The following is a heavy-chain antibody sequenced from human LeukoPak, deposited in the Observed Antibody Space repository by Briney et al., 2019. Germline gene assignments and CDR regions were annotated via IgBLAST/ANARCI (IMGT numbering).Heavy chain of an antibody. CDR1: GFTFSSYA. CDR3: AKPFFQPNLGGDY. Sequence: QPGGSLRLSCAASGFTFSSYAMSWVRQAPGKGLEWVSAISGSGGSTYYADSAKGRFTISRDNSKNTLYLQMNSLRAEDTAVYYCAKPFFQPNLGGDYWGQGTLVTVSS. D-gene: IGHD3-10*01. CDR2: ISGSGGST. J-gene: IGHJ4*02. V-gene: IGHV3-23*01.